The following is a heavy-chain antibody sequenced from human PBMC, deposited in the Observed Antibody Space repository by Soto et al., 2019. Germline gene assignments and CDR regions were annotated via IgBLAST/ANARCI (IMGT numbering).Heavy chain of an antibody. CDR2: ISGSGGST. Sequence: GGSLRLSCAASGFTFSSYAMSWVRQAPGKGLEGVSSISGSGGSTYYEDSVKVRLTISRDNSKNTLYLQMNSLRAEDTAVYYCAKDRMSRNYGWDPFHXWGQGTVVTVS. J-gene: IGHJ3*01. D-gene: IGHD4-4*01. CDR1: GFTFSSYA. V-gene: IGHV3-23*01. CDR3: AKDRMSRNYGWDPFHX.